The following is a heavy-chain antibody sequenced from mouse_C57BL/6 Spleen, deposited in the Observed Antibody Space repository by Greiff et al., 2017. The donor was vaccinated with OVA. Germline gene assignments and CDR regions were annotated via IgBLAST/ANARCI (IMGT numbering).Heavy chain of an antibody. D-gene: IGHD3-2*02. CDR3: ARSAQALAY. Sequence: VKLVESGAELARPGASVKLSCKASGYTFTSYGISWVKQRTGQGLEWIGEIYPRSGNTYYNEKFKGKATLTADKSSSTAYMELRSLTSEDSAVYFCARSAQALAYWGQGTLVTVSA. CDR1: GYTFTSYG. V-gene: IGHV1-81*01. J-gene: IGHJ3*01. CDR2: IYPRSGNT.